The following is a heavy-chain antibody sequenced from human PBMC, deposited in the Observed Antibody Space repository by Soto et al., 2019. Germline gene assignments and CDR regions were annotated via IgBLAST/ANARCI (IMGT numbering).Heavy chain of an antibody. CDR2: ISGSGGST. D-gene: IGHD2-2*01. J-gene: IGHJ4*02. V-gene: IGHV3-23*01. CDR1: GFTFSSYA. CDR3: AKVRRPPSHYFDY. Sequence: GGSLRLSCAASGFTFSSYAMSWVRQAPGKGLEWVSAISGSGGSTYYADSVKGRFTISRDNSKNTLYLQMNSLRAEDTGVYYCAKVRRPPSHYFDYWGQGTLVTVSS.